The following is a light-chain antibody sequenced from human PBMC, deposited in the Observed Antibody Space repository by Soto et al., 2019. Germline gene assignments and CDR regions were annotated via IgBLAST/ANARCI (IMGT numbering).Light chain of an antibody. CDR2: AAS. Sequence: DIQMTQSPSSLSASVGDEVRMTCRASHTIMTYLNWYQLKPGKPPRLLIYAASSLQSGVPSRFSGSGSGTNFTLTINSLQPEDFATYSCQQSYDSPQTFGQGTKVDIK. J-gene: IGKJ1*01. CDR1: HTIMTY. CDR3: QQSYDSPQT. V-gene: IGKV1-39*01.